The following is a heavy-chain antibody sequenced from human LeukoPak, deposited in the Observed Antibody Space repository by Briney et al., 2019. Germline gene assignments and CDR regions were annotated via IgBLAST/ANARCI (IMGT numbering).Heavy chain of an antibody. D-gene: IGHD6-6*01. V-gene: IGHV4-39*01. Sequence: PSETLSLTCTVSGGSVSSSSYYWGWLRHPPGKGLEGIARIYYSGSTYYNPSLKSRVTISVDTSKNQFPLKLSSVTAADTAVYYCARHVGSIAARPDHFDYWGQGTLVTVSS. CDR3: ARHVGSIAARPDHFDY. CDR1: GGSVSSSSYY. J-gene: IGHJ4*02. CDR2: IYYSGST.